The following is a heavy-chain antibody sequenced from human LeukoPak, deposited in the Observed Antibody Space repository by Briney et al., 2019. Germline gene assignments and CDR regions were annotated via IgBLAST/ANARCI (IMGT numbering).Heavy chain of an antibody. D-gene: IGHD3-22*01. CDR2: INHSGST. CDR1: GGSFSGYY. V-gene: IGHV4-34*01. Sequence: SETLSLTCAVYGGSFSGYYWSWIRQPPGKGLEWIGEINHSGSTNYNPSLKSRVTISVDTSKNQFSLKLSSVTAADTAVYYCARGGYYYDSSGLDYWGQGTLVTVSS. CDR3: ARGGYYYDSSGLDY. J-gene: IGHJ4*02.